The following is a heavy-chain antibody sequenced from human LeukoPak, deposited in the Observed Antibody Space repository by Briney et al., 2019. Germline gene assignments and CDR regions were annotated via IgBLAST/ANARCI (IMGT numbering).Heavy chain of an antibody. Sequence: SETLSLTCTVSGGSISSHYWSWIRQPPGKGLEWIGYIYYSGSTNYNPSLKSRVTISVDTSKNQFSLKLSSVTAADTAVYYCARAHVLRFLEWLGTPTFSFDPWGQGTLVTVSS. CDR2: IYYSGST. V-gene: IGHV4-59*11. J-gene: IGHJ5*02. CDR1: GGSISSHY. D-gene: IGHD3-3*01. CDR3: ARAHVLRFLEWLGTPTFSFDP.